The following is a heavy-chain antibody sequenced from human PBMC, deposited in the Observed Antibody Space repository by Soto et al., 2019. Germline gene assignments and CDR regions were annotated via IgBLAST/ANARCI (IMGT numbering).Heavy chain of an antibody. CDR2: IKSKTDGGTT. V-gene: IGHV3-15*07. D-gene: IGHD4-17*01. J-gene: IGHJ4*02. CDR3: TTDLPESTTVTTGVDY. CDR1: GFTFSNAW. Sequence: PGGSLRLSCAASGFTFSNAWMNWVRQAPGKGLEWVGRIKSKTDGGTTDYAAPVKGRLTISRDDSKNTLYLQMNSLKTEDTAVYYCTTDLPESTTVTTGVDYWGQGTLVTVSS.